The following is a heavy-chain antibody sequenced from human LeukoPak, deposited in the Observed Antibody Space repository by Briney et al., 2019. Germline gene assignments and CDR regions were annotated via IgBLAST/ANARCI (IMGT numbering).Heavy chain of an antibody. J-gene: IGHJ4*02. V-gene: IGHV1-8*01. Sequence: ASVKVSCKASGYTFTSHDINWVRQATGQGLGWMGWMSPNSGDTGYAQKFQGRVTMTSDSSISTAYMELSSLRSEDTAVYYCARGRIVATGDYYDSSGLIDYWGQGTLVTVSS. CDR1: GYTFTSHD. CDR3: ARGRIVATGDYYDSSGLIDY. CDR2: MSPNSGDT. D-gene: IGHD3-22*01.